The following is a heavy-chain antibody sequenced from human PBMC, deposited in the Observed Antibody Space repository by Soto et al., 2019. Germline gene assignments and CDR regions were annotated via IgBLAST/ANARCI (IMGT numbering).Heavy chain of an antibody. CDR3: AHSEVTDAFDI. V-gene: IGHV2-5*02. J-gene: IGHJ3*02. D-gene: IGHD2-21*02. CDR1: GFSLSTSGVG. CDR2: IYWDDAK. Sequence: QITLKESGPTLVKPTQTLTLTCTFSGFSLSTSGVGVGWIRQPPGKALEWLALIYWDDAKPYSPSLKTRLTXTXDTSKNQVVLTMTNMDPVDTATYYCAHSEVTDAFDIWGQGTMVTVSS.